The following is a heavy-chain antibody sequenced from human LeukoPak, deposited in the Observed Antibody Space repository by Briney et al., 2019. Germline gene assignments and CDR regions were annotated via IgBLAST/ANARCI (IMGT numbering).Heavy chain of an antibody. V-gene: IGHV4-34*01. Sequence: PSETLSLTCAGYGGSITGYYWSWIRQTPGRGLEWVGEIHYTGATSYNPSLKSRATISTDTSKNQLSLRLSSVTAADTAAYYCARGNILTGYCFDFWGQGALVTVSS. J-gene: IGHJ4*02. CDR3: ARGNILTGYCFDF. D-gene: IGHD3-9*01. CDR2: IHYTGAT. CDR1: GGSITGYY.